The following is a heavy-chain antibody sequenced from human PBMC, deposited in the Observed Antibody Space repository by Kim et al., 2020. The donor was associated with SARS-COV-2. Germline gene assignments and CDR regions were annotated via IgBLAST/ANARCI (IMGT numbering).Heavy chain of an antibody. D-gene: IGHD6-13*01. CDR3: TRDTQLPGIAAAGTWASFDY. V-gene: IGHV3-49*03. Sequence: GGSLRLSCTASGFTFGDYAMSWFRQAPGKGLEWVGFIRSKAYGGTTEYAASVKGRFTISRDDSKSIAYLQMNSLKTEDTAVYYCTRDTQLPGIAAAGTWASFDYWGQGTLVTVSS. CDR2: IRSKAYGGTT. CDR1: GFTFGDYA. J-gene: IGHJ4*02.